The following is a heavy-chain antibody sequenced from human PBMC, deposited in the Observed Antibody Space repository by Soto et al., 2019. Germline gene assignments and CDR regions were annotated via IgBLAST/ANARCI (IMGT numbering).Heavy chain of an antibody. J-gene: IGHJ4*02. CDR1: GGTFSSYA. Sequence: ASVKVSYKASGGTFSSYAISWVRQAPGQGLEWMGGIIPIFGTANYAQKFQGRVTITADESTSTAYMELSSLRSEDTAVYYCAMRPDRRLVGATTDLDYWGQGTLVTVSS. CDR2: IIPIFGTA. CDR3: AMRPDRRLVGATTDLDY. V-gene: IGHV1-69*13. D-gene: IGHD1-26*01.